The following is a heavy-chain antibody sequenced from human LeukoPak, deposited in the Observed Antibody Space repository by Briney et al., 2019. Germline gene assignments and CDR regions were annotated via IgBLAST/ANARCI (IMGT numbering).Heavy chain of an antibody. Sequence: GGSLRLSCAASGFTFSDYGMHWVRQAPGKGLEWVAFIRYDGSNKYYADSVKGRFTISRDNSKNTLSLQMNSLRPEDTAVYYCARDSGRGGAIDYWGQGILVTVTS. CDR2: IRYDGSNK. CDR1: GFTFSDYG. D-gene: IGHD3-16*02. J-gene: IGHJ4*02. V-gene: IGHV3-30*02. CDR3: ARDSGRGGAIDY.